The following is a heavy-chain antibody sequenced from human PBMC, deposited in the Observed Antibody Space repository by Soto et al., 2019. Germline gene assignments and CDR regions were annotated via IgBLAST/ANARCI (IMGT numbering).Heavy chain of an antibody. V-gene: IGHV3-23*01. D-gene: IGHD6-13*01. J-gene: IGHJ2*01. CDR3: VYQAEDVIRARSTVSAFLLNRSYDL. CDR2: ISGSGGKT. Sequence: QDPGKGLEWVSTISGSGGKTYYADSLKGRFTISRDNSKNTLFLQMNSLRAEDTAKYYCVYQAEDVIRARSTVSAFLLNRSYDL.